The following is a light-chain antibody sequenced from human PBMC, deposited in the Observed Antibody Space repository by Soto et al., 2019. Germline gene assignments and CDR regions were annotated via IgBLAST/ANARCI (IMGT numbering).Light chain of an antibody. CDR1: SSDVGTYNY. CDR3: SSYTSSTDYV. Sequence: QSVLTQPASVSGSPGQSITISCTGTSSDVGTYNYVSWYQQHPGKAPKLIIYEVSNRPSGVSNRFSGSKSGNMASLTISGLQAEDEADYYCSSYTSSTDYVFGTGTKVTVL. J-gene: IGLJ1*01. V-gene: IGLV2-14*01. CDR2: EVS.